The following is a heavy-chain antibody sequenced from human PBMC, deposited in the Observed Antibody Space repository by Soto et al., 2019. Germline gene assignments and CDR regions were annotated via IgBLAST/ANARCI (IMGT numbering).Heavy chain of an antibody. CDR1: GVNFSSYA. CDR2: ISGSGIST. V-gene: IGHV3-23*01. CDR3: AKEGEHSSGWANFDY. Sequence: GGSLRHSCAASGVNFSSYAMSWVRQATGKGLEWVSAISGSGISTYYADSVKGRFTISRDNSKNTLYLQMSSLRAEDTAVYYCAKEGEHSSGWANFDYWGQGTLVTVSS. J-gene: IGHJ4*02. D-gene: IGHD6-19*01.